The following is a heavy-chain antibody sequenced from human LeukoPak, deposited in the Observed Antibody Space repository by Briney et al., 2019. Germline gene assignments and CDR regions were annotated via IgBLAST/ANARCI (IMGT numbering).Heavy chain of an antibody. D-gene: IGHD1-14*01. CDR1: GGSISSYY. V-gene: IGHV4-59*01. Sequence: SETLSLTCTVSGGSISSYYWTWIRQPPGKGLEWIGCIHTSGSTNYNPSLKSRVTISVDTSKNQFSLKLSSVTAADTAVYYCARDQRTFDPWGQGTLVTVSS. J-gene: IGHJ5*02. CDR3: ARDQRTFDP. CDR2: IHTSGST.